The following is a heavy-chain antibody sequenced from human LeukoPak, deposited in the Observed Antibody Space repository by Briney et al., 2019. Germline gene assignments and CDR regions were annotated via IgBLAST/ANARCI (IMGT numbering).Heavy chain of an antibody. CDR1: RYTFTSYY. D-gene: IGHD3-10*01. CDR3: ARDRRIIMVRTFGY. V-gene: IGHV1-46*01. Sequence: ASVKVSCKASRYTFTSYYMHWVRQAPGPGLEWMGIINPSGGSTSYAQKFQGRVTMTRDTSTRTVYMELSSLRSQDTGVYYCARDRRIIMVRTFGYWGQGTLVTVSS. J-gene: IGHJ4*02. CDR2: INPSGGST.